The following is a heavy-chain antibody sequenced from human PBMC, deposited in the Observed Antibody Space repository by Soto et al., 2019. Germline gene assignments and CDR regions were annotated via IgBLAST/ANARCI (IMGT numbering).Heavy chain of an antibody. D-gene: IGHD3-10*01. J-gene: IGHJ6*02. CDR1: GVSISSSSYY. Sequence: SEPLSLTYTVSGVSISSSSYYWGWIRQPPGKGLEWIGSIYYSGSTYYNPSLKSRVTISVDTSKNQFSLKLSSVTAADTAVYYCARQTITMVRTSRYYYYGMDVWGQGTTVTVSS. CDR3: ARQTITMVRTSRYYYYGMDV. CDR2: IYYSGST. V-gene: IGHV4-39*01.